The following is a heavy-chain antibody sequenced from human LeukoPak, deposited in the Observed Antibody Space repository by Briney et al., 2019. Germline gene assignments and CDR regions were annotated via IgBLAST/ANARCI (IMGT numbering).Heavy chain of an antibody. Sequence: SETLSLTCTVSGGSISSYYWSWIRQPAGKGLEWIGRIYTSGSTNYNPSLKSRVTMSVDTSKNQFSLKLSSVTAADMAVYYCARALSPVTTTWFDPWGQGTLVTVSS. V-gene: IGHV4-4*07. D-gene: IGHD4-17*01. J-gene: IGHJ5*02. CDR1: GGSISSYY. CDR2: IYTSGST. CDR3: ARALSPVTTTWFDP.